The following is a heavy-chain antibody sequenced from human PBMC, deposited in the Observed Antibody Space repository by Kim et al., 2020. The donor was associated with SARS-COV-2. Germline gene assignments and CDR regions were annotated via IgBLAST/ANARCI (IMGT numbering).Heavy chain of an antibody. Sequence: SETLSLTCTVSGGSISSYYWSWIRQPAGKGLEWIGRIYTSGSTNYNPSLKSRVTMSVDTSKNQFSLKLSSVTAADTAVYYCARVMGPYSSSAFDYWGQGTLVTVSS. D-gene: IGHD6-6*01. CDR2: IYTSGST. J-gene: IGHJ4*02. CDR1: GGSISSYY. CDR3: ARVMGPYSSSAFDY. V-gene: IGHV4-4*07.